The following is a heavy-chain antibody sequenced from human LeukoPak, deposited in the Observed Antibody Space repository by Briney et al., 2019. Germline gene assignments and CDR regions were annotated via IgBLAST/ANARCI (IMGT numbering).Heavy chain of an antibody. D-gene: IGHD6-19*01. CDR2: ITPSDGST. V-gene: IGHV1-46*01. CDR1: GYTFTNYH. CDR3: ARVGGWYQYYFDY. Sequence: ASVKVSCKASGYTFTNYHIYWVRQAPGQGLEWMGMITPSDGSTNYAQKFQGGTTMTRDMSTSTVYMELSSLRSEDTAVYYCARVGGWYQYYFDYWGQGTLVTVSS. J-gene: IGHJ4*02.